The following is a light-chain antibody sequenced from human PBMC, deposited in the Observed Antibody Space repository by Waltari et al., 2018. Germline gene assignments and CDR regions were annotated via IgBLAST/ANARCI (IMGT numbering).Light chain of an antibody. CDR2: AAS. CDR1: QGISSY. CDR3: QQLNSYPIT. V-gene: IGKV1-9*01. Sequence: DIQLTQSPSFLSASVGDSVTITCRASQGISSYLAWYQQKPGKAPNLLIYAASTLQSGVPSRFSGSGSGTEFTLTITSLQPEDFATYYCQQLNSYPITFGQGTRLEIK. J-gene: IGKJ5*01.